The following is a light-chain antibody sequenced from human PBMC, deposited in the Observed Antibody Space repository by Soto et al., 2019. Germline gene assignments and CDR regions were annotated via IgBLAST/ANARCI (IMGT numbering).Light chain of an antibody. CDR3: QQYFTTPIT. Sequence: EIVMTQSPATLSVSPGERATLSCRASQSVSSNLAWYQQKLGQAPRLLIYGASTRATGIPARFSGSGSGREFTLTISTLQAEDVAIYHCQQYFTTPITFGQGTRLE. J-gene: IGKJ5*01. V-gene: IGKV3-15*01. CDR2: GAS. CDR1: QSVSSN.